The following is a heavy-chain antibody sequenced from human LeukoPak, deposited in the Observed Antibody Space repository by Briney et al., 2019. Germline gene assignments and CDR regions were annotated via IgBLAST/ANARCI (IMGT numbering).Heavy chain of an antibody. CDR2: IIPILGTA. CDR3: ARDSSRGPSPLGY. CDR1: GGTFSSYA. V-gene: IGHV1-69*01. D-gene: IGHD3-16*01. J-gene: IGHJ4*02. Sequence: SSVKVSCKASGGTFSSYAISWVRQAPGQGLEWMGGIIPILGTANYAQKFQGRVTITADESTSTAYMELSSPRSEDTAVYYCARDSSRGPSPLGYWGQGTLVTVSS.